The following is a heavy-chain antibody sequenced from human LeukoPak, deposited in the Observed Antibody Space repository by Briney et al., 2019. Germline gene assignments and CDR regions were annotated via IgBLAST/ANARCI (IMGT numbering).Heavy chain of an antibody. CDR3: ARAPSEIGGYYPEYFRH. V-gene: IGHV3-74*01. D-gene: IGHD3-22*01. CDR2: IKSDGKT. Sequence: PGGSLRLSCAASGFTFSSYWMHWVRQALGKGLVWVSRIKSDGKTNYANSVKGRFTFSRDNAKNTVSLQMNSLRAEDTGVYYCARAPSEIGGYYPEYFRHWGQGTLVTVSS. CDR1: GFTFSSYW. J-gene: IGHJ1*01.